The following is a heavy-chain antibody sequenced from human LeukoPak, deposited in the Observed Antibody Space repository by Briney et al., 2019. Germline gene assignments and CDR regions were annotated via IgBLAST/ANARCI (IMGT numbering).Heavy chain of an antibody. CDR1: GYSFTSYW. CDR3: ATGVVIMPTDAFDI. CDR2: IYPGDSDT. D-gene: IGHD3-3*01. V-gene: IGHV5-51*03. Sequence: GESLKLSCKGSGYSFTSYWIGWVRQMPGKGLEWMGIIYPGDSDTRYSPSFQGQVTISADNYISTAYLQWSSLKASDTAMYYCATGVVIMPTDAFDIGGQGTMVTVSS. J-gene: IGHJ3*02.